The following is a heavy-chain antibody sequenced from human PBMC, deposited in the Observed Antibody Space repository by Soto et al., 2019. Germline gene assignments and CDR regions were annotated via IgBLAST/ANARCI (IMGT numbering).Heavy chain of an antibody. CDR1: GLTCSSYG. D-gene: IGHD2-15*01. J-gene: IGHJ4*02. V-gene: IGHV5-51*01. Sequence: GGPLRLSCAASGLTCSSYGMHWVRQAPGKGLEWMGIIYPGDSDTRYSPSFQGQVTISADKSISTAYLQWSSLKASDTAMYYCARLYRVCSGGSCYNYFDYWGQGTLVTVSS. CDR2: IYPGDSDT. CDR3: ARLYRVCSGGSCYNYFDY.